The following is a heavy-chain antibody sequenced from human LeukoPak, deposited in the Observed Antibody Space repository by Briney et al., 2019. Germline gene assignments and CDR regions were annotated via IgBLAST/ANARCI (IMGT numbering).Heavy chain of an antibody. J-gene: IGHJ4*02. Sequence: PGGSLRLSCAASGFTFSNYWVHWVRQAPGKGLVWVSRINRDGSTTKYADSVQGRFTISRDNSKNTLYLHMNSLRAEDTGVYYCARASGPFDYWGQGTLVTVSS. D-gene: IGHD3-10*01. V-gene: IGHV3-74*03. CDR2: INRDGSTT. CDR3: ARASGPFDY. CDR1: GFTFSNYW.